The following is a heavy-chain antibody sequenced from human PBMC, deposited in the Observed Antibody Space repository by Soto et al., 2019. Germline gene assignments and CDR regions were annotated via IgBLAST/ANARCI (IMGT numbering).Heavy chain of an antibody. Sequence: QVQLVESGGGVVQPGRSLRLSCAASGFTFSSYGMHWVRQAPGKGLEWVAVISYDGSNKYYADSVKGRFTISRDNSKNTLYLQMNSLRAEDTAVYYWANGRPGYSSSWYYNLWDYGGQGTLVTVSS. CDR3: ANGRPGYSSSWYYNLWDY. CDR1: GFTFSSYG. J-gene: IGHJ4*02. V-gene: IGHV3-30*18. CDR2: ISYDGSNK. D-gene: IGHD6-13*01.